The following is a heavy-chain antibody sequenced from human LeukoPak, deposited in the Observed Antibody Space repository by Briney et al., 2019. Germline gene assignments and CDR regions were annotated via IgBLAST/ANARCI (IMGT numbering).Heavy chain of an antibody. J-gene: IGHJ6*03. CDR3: AGGLWSYYYMDV. CDR2: IYYSGST. D-gene: IGHD2-21*01. Sequence: SETLSLTCTVSGGSIGSHYWSWIRQPPGKGRQWIGYIYYSGSTNYNPSLKSRVTISVDTSKNHFSLKLSSVTAADTAVYYCAGGLWSYYYMDVWGKGTTVTVSS. V-gene: IGHV4-59*11. CDR1: GGSIGSHY.